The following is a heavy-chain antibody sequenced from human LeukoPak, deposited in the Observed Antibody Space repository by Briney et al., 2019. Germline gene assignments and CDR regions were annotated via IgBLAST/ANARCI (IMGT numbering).Heavy chain of an antibody. J-gene: IGHJ4*02. CDR1: GFTFSTYW. D-gene: IGHD1/OR15-1a*01. CDR2: ISQDGSEK. Sequence: PGGSLRLSCVTSGFTFSTYWVTWVRQAPGKGLEWVANISQDGSEKYYVDSVKGRFIVSRDNAEHSLYLQMSSLRAEDTAVYYCATGRSSGTPERFDYWGQGTLVTVSS. V-gene: IGHV3-7*01. CDR3: ATGRSSGTPERFDY.